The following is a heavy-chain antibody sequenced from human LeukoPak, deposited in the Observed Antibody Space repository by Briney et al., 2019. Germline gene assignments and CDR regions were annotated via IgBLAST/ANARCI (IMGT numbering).Heavy chain of an antibody. D-gene: IGHD4-17*01. Sequence: PGGSLRLSCAASGFTFSSYWMHWVRQAPGKGLVWVSRINSDGSSTSYADSVKGRFTISRDNAKNTLYLQMNSLRAEDTAVYYCTKDPNGDYVGAFDPWGQGTLVTVSS. CDR3: TKDPNGDYVGAFDP. CDR2: INSDGSST. V-gene: IGHV3-74*01. J-gene: IGHJ5*02. CDR1: GFTFSSYW.